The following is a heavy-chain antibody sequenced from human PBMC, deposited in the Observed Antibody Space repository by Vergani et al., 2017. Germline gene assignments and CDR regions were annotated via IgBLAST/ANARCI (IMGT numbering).Heavy chain of an antibody. J-gene: IGHJ4*02. CDR3: GRGSDNYN. CDR2: IKKTGDST. Sequence: EVQLLQSEGAVVQPGGSLSLSCVASGFTFSSHAMSWVHQGHGQGLEWVSSIKKTGDSTHYADSVKGRFTISRDNSKNTLYLQMNSLRVEDTAVYYCGRGSDNYNWGQGTRVTVAS. V-gene: IGHV3-23*01. D-gene: IGHD5-24*01. CDR1: GFTFSSHA.